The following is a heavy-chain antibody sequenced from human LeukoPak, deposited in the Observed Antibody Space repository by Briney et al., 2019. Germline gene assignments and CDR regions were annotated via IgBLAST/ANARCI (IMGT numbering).Heavy chain of an antibody. CDR3: ARDPYYYGSASYLKGDHWFDP. CDR2: INPSGGST. V-gene: IGHV1-46*01. J-gene: IGHJ5*02. D-gene: IGHD3-10*01. Sequence: ASVKVSCKASGCTFTSYYMHWVRQAPGQGLEWMGIINPSGGSTSYAQKFQGRVTMTRDTSTSTVYMELGSLRSEDTAVYYCARDPYYYGSASYLKGDHWFDPWGQGTLVTVSS. CDR1: GCTFTSYY.